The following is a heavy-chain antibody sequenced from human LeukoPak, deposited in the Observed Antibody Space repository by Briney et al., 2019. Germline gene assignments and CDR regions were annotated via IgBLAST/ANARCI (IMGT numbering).Heavy chain of an antibody. D-gene: IGHD3-16*02. V-gene: IGHV4-61*02. CDR2: IYTSGRT. CDR3: ARARVIPASFDD. Sequence: SQTLSLTCTVSGGSITFGSYYWTWIRQPAENGLEWIGRIYTSGRTFYNPSLKSRVTISMDTSMNQFSLRLNSVTAADTAVYYCARARVIPASFDDWGQGTLVTVSS. CDR1: GGSITFGSYY. J-gene: IGHJ4*02.